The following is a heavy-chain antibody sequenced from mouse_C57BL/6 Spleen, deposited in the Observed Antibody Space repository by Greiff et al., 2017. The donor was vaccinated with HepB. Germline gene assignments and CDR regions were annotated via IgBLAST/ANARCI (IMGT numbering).Heavy chain of an antibody. J-gene: IGHJ2*01. CDR1: GFTFSDYG. CDR3: ARNYYGSSYDFDY. CDR2: ISSGSSTI. Sequence: EVKVVESGGGLVKPGGSLKLSCAASGFTFSDYGMHWVRQAPEKGLEWVAYISSGSSTIYYADTVKGRFTISRDNAKNTLFLQMTSLRSEDTAMYYFARNYYGSSYDFDYWGQGTTLTVSS. V-gene: IGHV5-17*01. D-gene: IGHD1-1*01.